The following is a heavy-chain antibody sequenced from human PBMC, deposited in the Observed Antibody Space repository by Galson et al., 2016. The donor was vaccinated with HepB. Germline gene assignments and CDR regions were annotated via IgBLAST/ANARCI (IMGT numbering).Heavy chain of an antibody. CDR1: EFTVSDNY. CDR2: ISGDGVT. Sequence: SLRLSCAASEFTVSDNYMSWVRQAPGKGLEWVSLISGDGVTYYADSVKGRFTISRDHSDNSLYLQMNILRAEDTAVYYCSRRRGNTNFDDWGQGTLVTVSP. V-gene: IGHV3-53*01. J-gene: IGHJ4*02. D-gene: IGHD3-10*01. CDR3: SRRRGNTNFDD.